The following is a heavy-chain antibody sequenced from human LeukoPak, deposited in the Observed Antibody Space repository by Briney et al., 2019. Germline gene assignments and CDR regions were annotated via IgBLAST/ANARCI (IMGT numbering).Heavy chain of an antibody. CDR3: ARTDYYDSSGYYSL. D-gene: IGHD3-22*01. Sequence: PSETLSLTCAVSGGSISSGGYSWSWIRQPPGKGLEWIGYIYYSGSTYFNPSLKSRVTISVDTSKNQFSLKLSSVTAAATAVYYCARTDYYDSSGYYSLWGQGTLVTVSS. CDR2: IYYSGST. V-gene: IGHV4-30-4*07. CDR1: GGSISSGGYS. J-gene: IGHJ4*02.